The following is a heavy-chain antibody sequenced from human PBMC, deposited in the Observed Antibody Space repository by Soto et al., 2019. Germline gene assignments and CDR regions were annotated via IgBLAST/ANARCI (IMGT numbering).Heavy chain of an antibody. CDR2: ISSSSSTI. CDR3: ARTPPKSYGDYVAYFDY. Sequence: PGGSLRLSCAASGVTFRSYGMNWVRQAPGKGLEWVSYISSSSSTIYYADSVKGRFTISRDNAKNSLYLQMNSLRDEDTAVYYCARTPPKSYGDYVAYFDYWGQGTLVTVSS. V-gene: IGHV3-48*02. CDR1: GVTFRSYG. J-gene: IGHJ4*02. D-gene: IGHD4-17*01.